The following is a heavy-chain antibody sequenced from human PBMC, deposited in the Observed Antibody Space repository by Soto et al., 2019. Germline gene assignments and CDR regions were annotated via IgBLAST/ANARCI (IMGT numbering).Heavy chain of an antibody. V-gene: IGHV3-74*01. CDR2: ISTDGSDT. D-gene: IGHD3-3*01. CDR1: GFTFRSHW. J-gene: IGHJ6*02. CDR3: ARVLASDDGRYYLALDV. Sequence: EVQLVESGGGLVQPGGSLRLSCAASGFTFRSHWMHWVRQGQGKGLVWVSRISTDGSDTSYADSVKGRFTISRDNAKNTLFLEMNSLRGEDTGVYYCARVLASDDGRYYLALDVWGQGTTVTVSS.